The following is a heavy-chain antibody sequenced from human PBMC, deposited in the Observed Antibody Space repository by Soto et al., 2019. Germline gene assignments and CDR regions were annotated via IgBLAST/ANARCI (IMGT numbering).Heavy chain of an antibody. CDR3: ARTRGGQVYQLPKSPPDV. V-gene: IGHV4-39*01. D-gene: IGHD2-2*01. J-gene: IGHJ6*04. CDR1: GGSISSSSYY. Sequence: QLQLQESGPGLVKPSETLSLTCTVSGGSISSSSYYWGWIRQPPGKGLEWIGSIYYSGSTYYNPSLKSRVTISVDTSKNQFSLKLSSVTAADTAVYYCARTRGGQVYQLPKSPPDVWGKGTTVTVSS. CDR2: IYYSGST.